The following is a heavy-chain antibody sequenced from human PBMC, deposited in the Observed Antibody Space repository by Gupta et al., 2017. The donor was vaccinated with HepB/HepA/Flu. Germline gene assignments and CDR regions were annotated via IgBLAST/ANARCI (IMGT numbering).Heavy chain of an antibody. V-gene: IGHV3-74*01. CDR2: IKNDGSIT. CDR3: ARTDWFDP. Sequence: EMQLVESGGGLVQPGGSLSLSCVASGFSFSTYWMHGVRQVPGKGLVWVARIKNDGSITHYADSVRGRFTISRDNAKNTLYLQMNSLSVEDTAVYYCARTDWFDPWGQGTLVTVSS. CDR1: GFSFSTYW. J-gene: IGHJ5*02.